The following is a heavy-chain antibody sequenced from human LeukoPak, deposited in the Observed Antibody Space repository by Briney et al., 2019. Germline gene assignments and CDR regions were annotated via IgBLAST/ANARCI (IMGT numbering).Heavy chain of an antibody. CDR2: INPDSGGK. V-gene: IGHV1-2*02. D-gene: IGHD3-22*01. CDR1: GYTFTGYY. Sequence: ASVKVSCKASGYTFTGYYMHWVRQAPGQGLEWMGWINPDSGGKKYAQRFQGRVTMTIDTSIRTAYMELRSLRSDDTAVYYCARVLYDSSGYPDYWGQGTLVTVSS. CDR3: ARVLYDSSGYPDY. J-gene: IGHJ4*02.